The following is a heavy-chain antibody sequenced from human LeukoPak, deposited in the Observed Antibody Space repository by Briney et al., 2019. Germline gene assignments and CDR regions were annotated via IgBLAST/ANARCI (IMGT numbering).Heavy chain of an antibody. CDR3: ARDGGDCSGDSCYVDY. V-gene: IGHV3-20*04. Sequence: AGGSLRLSCAASGFTFDDYGMSWVRQAPGKGLEWVSSIKWNGGSTGYADSVKGRFTISRDNAKNSLYRQMNSLRAEDTALYYCARDGGDCSGDSCYVDYWGQGTLVTVSS. J-gene: IGHJ4*02. D-gene: IGHD2-15*01. CDR2: IKWNGGST. CDR1: GFTFDDYG.